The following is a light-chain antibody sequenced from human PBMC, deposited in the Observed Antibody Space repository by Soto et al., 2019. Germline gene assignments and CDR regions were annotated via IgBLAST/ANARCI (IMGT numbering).Light chain of an antibody. CDR1: QSVNSRY. CDR2: GAS. Sequence: EIVLTQSPGTLSLSPGESATLSCRASQSVNSRYLAWYQQKPGQAPRLLIYGASSRATGIPDRFSGSGSGTDFTLTVSRLEPEDFAVYYCQQFGTSPWTFGQGTKVEIK. J-gene: IGKJ1*01. CDR3: QQFGTSPWT. V-gene: IGKV3-20*01.